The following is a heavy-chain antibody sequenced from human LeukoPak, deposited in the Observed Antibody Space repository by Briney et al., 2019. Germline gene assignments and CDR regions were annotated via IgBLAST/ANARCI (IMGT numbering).Heavy chain of an antibody. Sequence: PGGSLRLSCAASGFTFSSYAMSWVRQAPGKGLEWVSAISGSGGSTYYADSVKGRFTISRDNSKNTLYLQMNSLRAEDTAVYYCAKRNWNYQVFYYGMDVWGQGTTVTVSS. CDR1: GFTFSSYA. J-gene: IGHJ6*02. V-gene: IGHV3-23*01. D-gene: IGHD1-7*01. CDR3: AKRNWNYQVFYYGMDV. CDR2: ISGSGGST.